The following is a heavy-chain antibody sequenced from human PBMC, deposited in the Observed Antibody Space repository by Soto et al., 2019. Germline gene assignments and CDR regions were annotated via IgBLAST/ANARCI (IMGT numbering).Heavy chain of an antibody. D-gene: IGHD1-1*01. CDR1: AFTFNTLG. J-gene: IGHJ4*02. CDR2: ISYDGSTK. CDR3: ARPRYDGDGTPFDY. Sequence: GRALRLTCAVSAFTFNTLGKFWVRQAPAKGLEWAAVISYDGSTKYHADSVKGRFIISRDNSKNTLYLQMNSLRAEDTAVYHCARPRYDGDGTPFDYWGQGS. V-gene: IGHV3-30*03.